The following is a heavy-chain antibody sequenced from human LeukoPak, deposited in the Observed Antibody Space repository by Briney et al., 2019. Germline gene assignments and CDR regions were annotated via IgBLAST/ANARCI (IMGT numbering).Heavy chain of an antibody. CDR3: ARRSHLVGAPFDI. V-gene: IGHV4-59*08. CDR1: GGSISSYY. Sequence: NPSETLSLTCTVSGGSISSYYWTWIRQTPGRGLEWIGQIYYIGSTNYNPSLKSRVTFSVDTSKNQFSLKLNFVTAADTAVYYCARRSHLVGAPFDIWGQGTMVTVSS. D-gene: IGHD1-26*01. CDR2: IYYIGST. J-gene: IGHJ3*02.